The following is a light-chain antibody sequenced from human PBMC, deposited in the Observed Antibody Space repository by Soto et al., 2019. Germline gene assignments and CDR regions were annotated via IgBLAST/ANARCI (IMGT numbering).Light chain of an antibody. CDR1: QSISNY. V-gene: IGKV1-39*01. J-gene: IGKJ4*01. CDR3: QQTYSAPLT. CDR2: GAS. Sequence: DIPMTQSPFSLPASVGDRVNITCRASQSISNYLNWYQQKLGRAPSLLIHGASSLQGGVPSRFSGSGSGTDFTLTISSLQPDDFTTYYCQQTYSAPLTFGGGTKVEI.